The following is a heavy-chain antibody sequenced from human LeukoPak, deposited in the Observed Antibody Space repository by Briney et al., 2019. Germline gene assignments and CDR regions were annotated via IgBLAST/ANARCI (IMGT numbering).Heavy chain of an antibody. Sequence: PGGSLRLSCAASGFSFSYFWMHWVRQAPGKGLVWVSRINRDGSGTSYAVSVKGRFTISRDNAKNTLSLQMNSLRAEDTAVYYCTRELEYRGSPDDAFDIWGQGTMVTVSS. J-gene: IGHJ3*02. D-gene: IGHD1-26*01. CDR2: INRDGSGT. V-gene: IGHV3-74*01. CDR3: TRELEYRGSPDDAFDI. CDR1: GFSFSYFW.